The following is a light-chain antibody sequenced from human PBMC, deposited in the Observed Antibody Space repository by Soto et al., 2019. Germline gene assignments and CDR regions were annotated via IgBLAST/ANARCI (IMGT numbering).Light chain of an antibody. CDR3: QQSYNSFS. V-gene: IGKV1-39*01. CDR2: GAS. Sequence: DIQMTQSPSSLSASVGDRVTITCRASQSIDTYLNWFQQKPGKAPKLLIYGASNLQSGVPSRFSGSGSGTDFTLTISSLQPEDFASYYCQQSYNSFSFGPGTKVDIK. CDR1: QSIDTY. J-gene: IGKJ3*01.